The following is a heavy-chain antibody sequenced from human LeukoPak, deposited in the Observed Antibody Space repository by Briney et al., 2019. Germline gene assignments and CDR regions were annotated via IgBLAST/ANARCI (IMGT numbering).Heavy chain of an antibody. J-gene: IGHJ4*02. CDR2: IFYSGST. D-gene: IGHD1-7*01. Sequence: SETLSLTCTVSGGSISTSSYYWGWARQPPGKGLEWIGNIFYSGSTYYNPSLKSRVTISVDTSKNQFSLKLTSVTAADTAVYYCGRRSRSTWNYRRGDYWGQGTLVTVSS. CDR3: GRRSRSTWNYRRGDY. V-gene: IGHV4-39*01. CDR1: GGSISTSSYY.